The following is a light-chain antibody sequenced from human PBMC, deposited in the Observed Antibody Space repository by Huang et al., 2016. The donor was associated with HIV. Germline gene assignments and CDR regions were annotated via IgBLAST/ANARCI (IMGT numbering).Light chain of an antibody. CDR2: GST. V-gene: IGKV3-15*01. CDR1: QSVGGN. J-gene: IGKJ4*01. Sequence: IVMTQTPATLPVSPGGRDTLSCRASQSVGGNMAWYQQKPGQAPRRIIYGSTTRAAGVPARFSGSGSGTDFTLTIYNLQSEDFAVYYCQQYNNLHLTFGGGTTV. CDR3: QQYNNLHLT.